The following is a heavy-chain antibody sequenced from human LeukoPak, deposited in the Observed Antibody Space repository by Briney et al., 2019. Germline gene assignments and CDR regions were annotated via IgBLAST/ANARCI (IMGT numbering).Heavy chain of an antibody. J-gene: IGHJ5*02. CDR1: GFTFSNYA. Sequence: PGGSLRLSCAASGFTFSNYAMNWVRQAPGKGLEWVSNISSSSRTTYYADSVRGRFTISRDNVKNSLYLQMNNLRAEDTTVYYCARRGSSWPYNWFDPWGQGTLVTVSS. V-gene: IGHV3-48*01. CDR3: ARRGSSWPYNWFDP. CDR2: ISSSSRTT. D-gene: IGHD6-13*01.